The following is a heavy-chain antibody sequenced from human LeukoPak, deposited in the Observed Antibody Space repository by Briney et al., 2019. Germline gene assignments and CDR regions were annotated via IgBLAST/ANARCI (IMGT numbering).Heavy chain of an antibody. CDR3: ARVDMVRGNYYFMDV. Sequence: LGGSLRLSCAASRFTFSSYWMSWVREAPGKGLEWVANIKQDRSEKYYVDSVKGRFTISRDNAKNSLYLQMNSLRAEDTAVYYCARVDMVRGNYYFMDVWGIGTTVTVSS. D-gene: IGHD3-10*01. J-gene: IGHJ6*03. CDR2: IKQDRSEK. CDR1: RFTFSSYW. V-gene: IGHV3-7*01.